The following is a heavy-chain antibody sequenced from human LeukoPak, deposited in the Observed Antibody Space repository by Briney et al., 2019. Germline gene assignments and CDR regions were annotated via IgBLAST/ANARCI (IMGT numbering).Heavy chain of an antibody. Sequence: ASVKVSCKASGGTFSSYGISWVRQAPGQGLEWMGWISAYNGNTNYAQKLQGRVTMTTDTSTSTAYMELRSLRSDDTAVYYCARDRDYGDYVRFDYWGQGTLVTVSS. V-gene: IGHV1-18*01. D-gene: IGHD4-17*01. CDR2: ISAYNGNT. CDR1: GGTFSSYG. CDR3: ARDRDYGDYVRFDY. J-gene: IGHJ4*02.